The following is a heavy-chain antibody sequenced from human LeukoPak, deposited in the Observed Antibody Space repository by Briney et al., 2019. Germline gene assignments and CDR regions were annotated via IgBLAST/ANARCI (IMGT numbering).Heavy chain of an antibody. Sequence: TSETLSVTCTVSGGSTSSYYWSWIRQPPGKGLGWIGYIYYSGSTNHNPSLKSRVTISVDTSKNQFSLKLSSVTAADTAVYYCARDSGTLSVWGQGTLVTVSS. CDR2: IYYSGST. J-gene: IGHJ4*02. V-gene: IGHV4-59*01. CDR1: GGSTSSYY. D-gene: IGHD6-13*01. CDR3: ARDSGTLSV.